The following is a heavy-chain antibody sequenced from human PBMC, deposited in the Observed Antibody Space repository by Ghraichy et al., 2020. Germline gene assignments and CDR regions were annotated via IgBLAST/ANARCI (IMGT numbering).Heavy chain of an antibody. CDR1: GGSISSYY. J-gene: IGHJ6*02. Sequence: ESLNISCTVSGGSISSYYWSWIRQPAGKGLEWIGRIYTSGSTNYNPSLKSRVTMSVDTSKNQFSLKLSSVTAADTAVYYCARDGEYSYAKNYYYGMDVWGQGTTVTVSS. V-gene: IGHV4-4*07. CDR3: ARDGEYSYAKNYYYGMDV. D-gene: IGHD5-18*01. CDR2: IYTSGST.